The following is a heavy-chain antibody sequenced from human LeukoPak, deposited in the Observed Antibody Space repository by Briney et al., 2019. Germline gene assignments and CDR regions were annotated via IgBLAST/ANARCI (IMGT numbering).Heavy chain of an antibody. Sequence: GGSLRLSCAASGFTFGNSWVHWVRQAPGKGLVWVSLINADGSTTSYAASVKGRFTISRDNARNTLFLHMNRLTIEATAVYYCVVVLEPAGSDGFDVWGQGKMMTVSS. V-gene: IGHV3-74*01. CDR1: GFTFGNSW. CDR3: VVVLEPAGSDGFDV. D-gene: IGHD2-2*01. CDR2: INADGSTT. J-gene: IGHJ3*01.